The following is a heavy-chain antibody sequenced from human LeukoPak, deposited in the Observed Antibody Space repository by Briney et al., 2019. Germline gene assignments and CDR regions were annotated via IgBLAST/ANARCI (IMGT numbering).Heavy chain of an antibody. CDR3: ARDPKYSNSWFFDY. D-gene: IGHD6-13*01. Sequence: GRSLRLSCAASGFAFSRSGMHWVRQAPGKGLEWVAVVWYDGSNKHYADSVKGRFTISRDNSNNTLYLQMNSLRAEDTAVCYCARDPKYSNSWFFDYWGQGTLVTVSS. J-gene: IGHJ4*02. CDR1: GFAFSRSG. V-gene: IGHV3-33*01. CDR2: VWYDGSNK.